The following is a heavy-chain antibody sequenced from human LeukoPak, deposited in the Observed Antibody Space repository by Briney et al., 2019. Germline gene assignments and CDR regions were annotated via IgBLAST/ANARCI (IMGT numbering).Heavy chain of an antibody. V-gene: IGHV1-46*01. D-gene: IGHD2-2*02. Sequence: PGASVKVSCKASGYTFTSYYMHWARQAPGQGLEWMGIINPSGGSTSYAQKFQGRVTMTRDTSTSTVYMELSSLRSEDTAVYYCASSIVVVPAAIRGAFDIWGQGTMVTVYS. J-gene: IGHJ3*02. CDR3: ASSIVVVPAAIRGAFDI. CDR2: INPSGGST. CDR1: GYTFTSYY.